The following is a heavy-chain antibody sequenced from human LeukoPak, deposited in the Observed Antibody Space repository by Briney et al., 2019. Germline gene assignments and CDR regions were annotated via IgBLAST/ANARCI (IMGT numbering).Heavy chain of an antibody. V-gene: IGHV1-46*01. J-gene: IGHJ4*02. CDR2: INPSGGST. D-gene: IGHD4-11*01. CDR3: ARDRHVTVTIDY. Sequence: GASVKVSCKASGYTFTSYYMHWVRQAPGQGLEWMGIINPSGGSTSYAQKFQGRVTMTRDMSTSTVYMELSSLRSEDTAVYYCARDRHVTVTIDYWGQGTLVTVSS. CDR1: GYTFTSYY.